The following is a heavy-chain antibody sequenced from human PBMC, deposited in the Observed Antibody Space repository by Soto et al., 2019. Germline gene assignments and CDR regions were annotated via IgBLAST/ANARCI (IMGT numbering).Heavy chain of an antibody. Sequence: GGPLRVSCAASGFAFSSYAMSWFRQAPGKGLEWVSTISGSTSGTYYADSVKGRFTISRDNSKNTLYLQMNSLRDAVTAMYFCVREESDSDGNWFSPWGEGRLVT. D-gene: IGHD5-18*01. CDR2: ISGSTSGT. V-gene: IGHV3-23*01. J-gene: IGHJ5*02. CDR3: VREESDSDGNWFSP. CDR1: GFAFSSYA.